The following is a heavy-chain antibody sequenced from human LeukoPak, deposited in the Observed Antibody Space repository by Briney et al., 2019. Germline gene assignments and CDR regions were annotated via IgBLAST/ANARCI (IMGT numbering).Heavy chain of an antibody. CDR1: GFTFSSSA. V-gene: IGHV3-23*01. Sequence: GGSLRLSCAASGFTFSSSAMTWVRQAPGKGLEWVSLISGSGGNTYYADSVKGRFTISRDNSKNTLYLQMNSLRAEDTAVYYCAKDIQCTYWGQGTLVTVSS. CDR2: ISGSGGNT. D-gene: IGHD2-21*01. CDR3: AKDIQCTY. J-gene: IGHJ4*02.